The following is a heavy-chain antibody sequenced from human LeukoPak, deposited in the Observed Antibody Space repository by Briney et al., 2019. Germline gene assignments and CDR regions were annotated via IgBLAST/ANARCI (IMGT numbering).Heavy chain of an antibody. CDR1: GGTFSSYT. V-gene: IGHV1-69*02. D-gene: IGHD3-22*01. CDR2: TIPILGIA. J-gene: IGHJ4*02. CDR3: ARGTAVAATYYYDSSGYYYGDGSLDY. Sequence: SVKVSCKASGGTFSSYTISWVRQAPGQGLDWMGRTIPILGIANYAQKFKGRVTITADKSTSTAYMELSSLRSEDTAVYYCARGTAVAATYYYDSSGYYYGDGSLDYWGQGTLVTVSS.